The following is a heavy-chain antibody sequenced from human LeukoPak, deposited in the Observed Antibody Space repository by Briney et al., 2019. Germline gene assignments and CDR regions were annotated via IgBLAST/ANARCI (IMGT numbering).Heavy chain of an antibody. J-gene: IGHJ4*02. Sequence: GGSLRLSCAVSGFTFSSYGMHWVRQAPGKGLEWVALIWYEGSKKYYADSVKGRFTISRDDSKSTLYLQMNSLRAEDTAVYYCATHPATVTSYFDYWGQGTLVPVSS. CDR2: IWYEGSKK. D-gene: IGHD4-17*01. CDR3: ATHPATVTSYFDY. V-gene: IGHV3-33*01. CDR1: GFTFSSYG.